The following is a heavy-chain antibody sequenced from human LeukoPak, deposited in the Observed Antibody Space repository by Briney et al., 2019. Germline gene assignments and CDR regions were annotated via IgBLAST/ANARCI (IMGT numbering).Heavy chain of an antibody. D-gene: IGHD2-2*02. V-gene: IGHV3-7*01. CDR3: ARLSRCSNSANCYSWFDP. J-gene: IGHJ5*02. CDR2: IKHDGTEK. Sequence: PGGSLRLSCAASGFAFSNYWMSWVRQAPGKGLEWVANIKHDGTEKSYVDSVKGRFTISRDSAKNSLHLQMDCLRADDTAVYYCARLSRCSNSANCYSWFDPWGQGTLVTVSS. CDR1: GFAFSNYW.